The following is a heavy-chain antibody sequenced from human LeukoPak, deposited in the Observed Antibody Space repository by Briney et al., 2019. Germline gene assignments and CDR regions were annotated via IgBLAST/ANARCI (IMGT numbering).Heavy chain of an antibody. V-gene: IGHV3-21*04. CDR2: ISSSSSYI. D-gene: IGHD3-10*01. J-gene: IGHJ4*02. CDR3: ARDLTRGFAY. CDR1: GFTFSSYS. Sequence: GGSLRLSCAASGFTFSSYSMNWVRQAPGKGLEWVSSISSSSSYIYYADSVKGRFTISRDNSKNTLYLQMNSLRAEDTAVYYCARDLTRGFAYWGQGTLVTVSS.